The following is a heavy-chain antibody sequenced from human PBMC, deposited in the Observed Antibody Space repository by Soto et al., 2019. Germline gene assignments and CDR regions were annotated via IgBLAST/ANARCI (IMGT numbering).Heavy chain of an antibody. J-gene: IGHJ4*02. Sequence: PGGSLRLSCAASGFTFSTFAMTWVRQAPGKGLEWVAAISVSGNNAYYADSVKGRFTISRDNSQNSVFLQMSSLRADDTAVYYCARDQLRPGILYSLGVLLPEYGLRGQGTLVTVSS. V-gene: IGHV3-23*01. CDR2: ISVSGNNA. CDR3: ARDQLRPGILYSLGVLLPEYGL. CDR1: GFTFSTFA. D-gene: IGHD3-22*01.